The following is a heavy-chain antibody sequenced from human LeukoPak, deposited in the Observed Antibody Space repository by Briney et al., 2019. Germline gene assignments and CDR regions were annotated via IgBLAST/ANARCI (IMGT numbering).Heavy chain of an antibody. CDR1: GFTFSSYA. CDR3: AREYYFSHIDG. J-gene: IGHJ6*03. D-gene: IGHD3-10*01. CDR2: ISGSGGST. V-gene: IGHV3-23*01. Sequence: GGSLRLSCAASGFTFSSYAMSWVRQAPGKGLEWVSAISGSGGSTYYADPVKGRFTISRDNAENSLYLQMNSLRADDTAMYYCAREYYFSHIDGWGKGTTVTVSS.